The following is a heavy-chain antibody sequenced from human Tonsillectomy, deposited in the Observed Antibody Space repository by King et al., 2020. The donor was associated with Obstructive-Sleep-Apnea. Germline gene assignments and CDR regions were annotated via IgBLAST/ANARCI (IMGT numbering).Heavy chain of an antibody. CDR3: ARNSGYDYYFDY. CDR2: INPDTGDT. CDR1: GYTFTGFY. J-gene: IGHJ4*02. D-gene: IGHD5-12*01. Sequence: QLVQSGAEVKKPGASVKVSCKASGYTFTGFYMHWVRQAPGQGLEWMGWINPDTGDTNFAQNFQGRVTMTRDTSISTAYMELSRLRSDDTAVYYCARNSGYDYYFDYWGQGTLATVSS. V-gene: IGHV1-2*02.